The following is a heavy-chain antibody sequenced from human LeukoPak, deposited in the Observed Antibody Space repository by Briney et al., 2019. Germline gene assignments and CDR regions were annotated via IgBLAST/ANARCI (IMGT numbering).Heavy chain of an antibody. J-gene: IGHJ4*02. CDR1: GFSFSDNC. CDR3: ARGGYGWTFKQ. CDR2: INSGGDTI. V-gene: IGHV3-11*01. D-gene: IGHD5-18*01. Sequence: PGGSLRLTCTASGFSFSDNCMGWIRQAPGKGLEWVSYINSGGDTIHYLDAVKGRFSISRDNSKRSLYLQMSRLKVDDTAVYYCARGGYGWTFKQWGQGTLVSVSS.